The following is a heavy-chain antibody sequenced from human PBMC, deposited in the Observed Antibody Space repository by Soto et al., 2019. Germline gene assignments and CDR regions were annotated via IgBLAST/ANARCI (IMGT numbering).Heavy chain of an antibody. D-gene: IGHD3-22*01. V-gene: IGHV3-53*01. CDR1: GFNGSSNY. Sequence: GGSLRLSRAASGFNGSSNYMSRVRQAPGKGLEWVSVIYSGGSTYYADSVKGRFTISRDNSKNTLYLQMNSLRAEDTAVYYCARNYYDSGGGFDYWGQGTLVTVSS. CDR2: IYSGGST. J-gene: IGHJ4*02. CDR3: ARNYYDSGGGFDY.